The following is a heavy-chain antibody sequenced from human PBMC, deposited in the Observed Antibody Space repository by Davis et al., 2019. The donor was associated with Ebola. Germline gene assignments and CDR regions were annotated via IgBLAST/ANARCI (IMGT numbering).Heavy chain of an antibody. CDR1: GFTVSSNY. D-gene: IGHD2-2*01. Sequence: GESLKISCAASGFTVSSNYMSWVRQAPGKGLEWVSVLYSGGSTYYADSVKGRFTISRHNSMNTVYLQMNTLRPDDTAVYYCARDAVPAASAYMDVWGKGTTVTVSS. CDR3: ARDAVPAASAYMDV. V-gene: IGHV3-53*04. J-gene: IGHJ6*03. CDR2: LYSGGST.